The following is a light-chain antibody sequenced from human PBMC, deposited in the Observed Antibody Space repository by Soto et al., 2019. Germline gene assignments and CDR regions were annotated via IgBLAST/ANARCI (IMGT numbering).Light chain of an antibody. J-gene: IGLJ2*01. CDR3: GTWDSSLRAGV. CDR1: SSNIGSNT. Sequence: QSVLTQPPSASGTPGQRVTISCSGSSSNIGSNTVNWYQQLPGTAPKVLIYDNNKRPSGIPDRFSGSKSGTSATLGITGLQTGDEADYYCGTWDSSLRAGVFGGGTKVTVL. CDR2: DNN. V-gene: IGLV1-51*01.